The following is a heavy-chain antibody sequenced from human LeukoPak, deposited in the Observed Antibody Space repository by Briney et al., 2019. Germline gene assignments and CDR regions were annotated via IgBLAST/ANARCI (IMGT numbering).Heavy chain of an antibody. Sequence: ASVKVSCKASGYTFTSYDINWVRQATGQGLEWMGWMNPNSGNTGYAQKFQGRVTMTRNTSISTAYMELSSLRSEDTAVYYCARDGLQYCSGGSCYRGSGSRHWFDPWGQGTLVTVSS. CDR1: GYTFTSYD. J-gene: IGHJ5*02. D-gene: IGHD2-15*01. CDR3: ARDGLQYCSGGSCYRGSGSRHWFDP. V-gene: IGHV1-8*01. CDR2: MNPNSGNT.